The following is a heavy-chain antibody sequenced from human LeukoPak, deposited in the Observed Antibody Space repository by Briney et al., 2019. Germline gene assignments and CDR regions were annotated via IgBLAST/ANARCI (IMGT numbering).Heavy chain of an antibody. CDR3: ARHGWNYAHC. J-gene: IGHJ4*02. V-gene: IGHV4-4*02. CDR2: IYHSGST. CDR1: GGSISSSNW. D-gene: IGHD1-7*01. Sequence: SGTLSLTCAVSGGSISSSNWWSWVRQPPGKGLEWIGEIYHSGSTNYNPSLKSLVTISVDTSKNQFSLKLSSVTAADTAVYYCARHGWNYAHCWGQGTLVTVSS.